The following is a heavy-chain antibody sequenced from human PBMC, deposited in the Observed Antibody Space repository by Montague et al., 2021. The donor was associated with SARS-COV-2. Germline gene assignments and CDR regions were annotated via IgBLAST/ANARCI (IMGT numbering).Heavy chain of an antibody. CDR3: VREAVSLGIHGMDV. CDR1: GASMSGSY. CDR2: IYSSGST. V-gene: IGHV4-59*01. Sequence: SETLSLTCTVSGASMSGSYWGWVRQPPGKGPERIGNIYSSGSTHYNPSLKSRVTISVDTSKSQFSLRLTSVTAADTAVYYCVREAVSLGIHGMDVWGQGTTVTVSS. J-gene: IGHJ6*02. D-gene: IGHD7-27*01.